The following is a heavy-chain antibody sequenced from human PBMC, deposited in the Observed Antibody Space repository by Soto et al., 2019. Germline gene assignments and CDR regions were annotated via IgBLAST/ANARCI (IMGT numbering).Heavy chain of an antibody. CDR1: GFTFSSYG. Sequence: TGGSLRLSCAASGFTFSSYGMHWVRQAPGKGLERVAVISYDGSNKYYADSVKGRFTISRDNSKNTLYLQMNSLRAEDTAVYYCAKLGAAPGWFDPWGQGTLVTVSS. J-gene: IGHJ5*02. D-gene: IGHD1-26*01. CDR2: ISYDGSNK. CDR3: AKLGAAPGWFDP. V-gene: IGHV3-30*18.